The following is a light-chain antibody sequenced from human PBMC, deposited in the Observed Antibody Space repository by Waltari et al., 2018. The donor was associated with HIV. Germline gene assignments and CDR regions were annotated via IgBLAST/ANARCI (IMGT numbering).Light chain of an antibody. J-gene: IGKJ1*01. CDR2: AAS. Sequence: TQSPAPLSVSPGERVTPSCRASQTVGANVAWYKQKPGQAPRLLIFAASTRASVIPDRFSGSGSGTDFTLTISSLQSEDFAIYYCQQYNRWPWTFGQGTRVEV. CDR1: QTVGAN. V-gene: IGKV3-15*01. CDR3: QQYNRWPWT.